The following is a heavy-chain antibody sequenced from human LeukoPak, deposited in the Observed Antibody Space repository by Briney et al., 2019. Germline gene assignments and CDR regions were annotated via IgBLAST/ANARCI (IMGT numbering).Heavy chain of an antibody. CDR3: ARDRSSVYYFDY. CDR1: GFTFSSYG. J-gene: IGHJ4*02. V-gene: IGHV3-30*02. Sequence: GGSLRLSCAASGFTFSSYGMHWVRQAPGKGLEWVAFIRYDGSNKYYADSVKGRFTISRDNSKNTLYLQMNSLRAEDTAVYFCARDRSSVYYFDYWGQGTLVTVSS. D-gene: IGHD6-13*01. CDR2: IRYDGSNK.